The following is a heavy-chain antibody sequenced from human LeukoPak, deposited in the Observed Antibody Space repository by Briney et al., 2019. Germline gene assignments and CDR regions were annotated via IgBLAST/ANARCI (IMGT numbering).Heavy chain of an antibody. V-gene: IGHV3-7*01. Sequence: PGGSLRLSCAASGFTFSSYWMSWVRQAPGKGLEWVANIRQDGSEKYYVDSVKGRFTISRDNAKNSLYLQVNSLRAEDTAVYYCARDWYDSSGYYFYYFDYWGQGTLVTVSS. CDR3: ARDWYDSSGYYFYYFDY. D-gene: IGHD3-22*01. J-gene: IGHJ4*02. CDR2: IRQDGSEK. CDR1: GFTFSSYW.